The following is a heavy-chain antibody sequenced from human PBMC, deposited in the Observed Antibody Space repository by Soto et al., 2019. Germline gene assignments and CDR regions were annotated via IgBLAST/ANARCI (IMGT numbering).Heavy chain of an antibody. CDR2: IYYSGIT. V-gene: IGHV4-59*01. CDR1: GGSISSYY. Sequence: QVQLQVSGPGLVKPSETLSLTCTVSGGSISSYYWSWIRQPPGKGLEWIGYIYYSGITDYNPSLKSRVTISVDTSKSQFSLKLSSVTAADTAVYYCARGGGVYYFDYWGQGTLVTVSS. D-gene: IGHD2-8*02. CDR3: ARGGGVYYFDY. J-gene: IGHJ4*02.